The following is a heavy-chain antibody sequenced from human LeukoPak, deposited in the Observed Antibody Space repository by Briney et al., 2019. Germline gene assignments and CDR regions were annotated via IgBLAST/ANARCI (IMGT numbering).Heavy chain of an antibody. CDR2: ISGSGGDT. CDR3: ARFYSYGDY. V-gene: IGHV3-23*01. D-gene: IGHD5-18*01. J-gene: IGHJ4*02. CDR1: GFTFSTYA. Sequence: TGGSLRLSCAASGFTFSTYAMSWVRQAPGKGLEWVSTISGSGGDTFYADSVKGRFTVSRDNSRSTVYLQMSSLRAEDTAVYFCARFYSYGDYWGQGTLVTVSS.